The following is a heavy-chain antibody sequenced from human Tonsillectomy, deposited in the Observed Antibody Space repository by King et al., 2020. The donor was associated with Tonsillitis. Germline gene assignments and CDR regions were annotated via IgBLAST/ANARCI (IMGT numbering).Heavy chain of an antibody. CDR1: GFTFTNAW. J-gene: IGHJ4*02. Sequence: QLVQSGGGLVEPGGSLRLSCAASGFTFTNAWMNWVRQAPGKGLEWVGRIKRKTEGESTEYAAPVKGRCTISRDDSKNMLYLQMNSLKTEDTAVYYCIAATRGGQGTLVTVSS. CDR3: IAATR. D-gene: IGHD2-15*01. V-gene: IGHV3-15*07. CDR2: IKRKTEGEST.